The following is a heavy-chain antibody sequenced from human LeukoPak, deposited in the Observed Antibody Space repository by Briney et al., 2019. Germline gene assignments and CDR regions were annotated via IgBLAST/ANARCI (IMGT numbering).Heavy chain of an antibody. CDR2: IYSDGNT. D-gene: IGHD2-15*01. Sequence: GGSLRLSCAASGFTVSGNFMSWVRQAPGKGLDWASVIYSDGNTYYADSVRGRFTVSRDNSRDTLYLQMNSLRAEDTAVYYCARDLYCIAGSCSSWGQGTLVTVSS. CDR1: GFTVSGNF. J-gene: IGHJ5*02. CDR3: ARDLYCIAGSCSS. V-gene: IGHV3-66*02.